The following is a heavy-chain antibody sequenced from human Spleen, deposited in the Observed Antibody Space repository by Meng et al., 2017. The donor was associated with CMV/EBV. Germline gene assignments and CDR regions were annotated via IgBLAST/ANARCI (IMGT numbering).Heavy chain of an antibody. V-gene: IGHV3-23*03. CDR1: GFTVSSNY. J-gene: IGHJ4*02. CDR2: IYSGGSST. CDR3: ASGLELDY. D-gene: IGHD1-1*01. Sequence: GESLKISCAASGFTVSSNYMSWVRQAPGKGLEWVSVIYSGGSSTYYADSVKGRFTISRDNSKNTLYLQMNSLRAEDTAVYYCASGLELDYWGQGTLVTVSS.